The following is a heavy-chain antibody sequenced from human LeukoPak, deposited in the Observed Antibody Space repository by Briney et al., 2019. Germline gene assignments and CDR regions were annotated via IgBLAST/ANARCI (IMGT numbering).Heavy chain of an antibody. CDR2: ISAYNGNT. CDR1: GYTFTSYG. CDR3: ARDMPGYYDFWSGYYASYPPGFDY. J-gene: IGHJ4*02. V-gene: IGHV1-18*01. D-gene: IGHD3-3*01. Sequence: ASVKVSCKSCGYTFTSYGISWVRQAPGQGREWMGWISAYNGNTNYAQKLQGRVTMTTDTSTSTAYMELRSLRSDDTAVYYCARDMPGYYDFWSGYYASYPPGFDYWGQGTLVTVSS.